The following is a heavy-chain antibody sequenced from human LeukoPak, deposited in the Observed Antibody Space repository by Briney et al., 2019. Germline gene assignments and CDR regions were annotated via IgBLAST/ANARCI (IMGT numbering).Heavy chain of an antibody. CDR3: VRQAGRAGVQ. J-gene: IGHJ4*02. D-gene: IGHD3-10*01. CDR2: ISGNGGDI. Sequence: TGGSLRLSCATSGFTFGIHWMSWVRQAPGRGPEWISYISGNGGDIAYADSVKGRFTISRDNAKSFLYLQMNSLRVEDTAVYHCVRQAGRAGVQWGQGTLIAVSS. CDR1: GFTFGIHW. V-gene: IGHV3/OR16-9*01.